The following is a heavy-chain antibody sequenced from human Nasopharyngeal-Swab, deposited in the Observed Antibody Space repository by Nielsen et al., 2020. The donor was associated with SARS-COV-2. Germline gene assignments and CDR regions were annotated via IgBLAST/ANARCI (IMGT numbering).Heavy chain of an antibody. V-gene: IGHV4-30-4*01. CDR1: GGSISSGDYY. CDR2: IYYSGST. CDR3: ARDLVVRGVIITEAFDI. Sequence: SETLSLTCTVSGGSISSGDYYWSWIRQPPGKGLKWIGYIYYSGSTYYNPSLKSRVTISVDTSKNQFSLKLSSVTAADTAVYYCARDLVVRGVIITEAFDIWGQGTMVTVSS. D-gene: IGHD3-10*01. J-gene: IGHJ3*02.